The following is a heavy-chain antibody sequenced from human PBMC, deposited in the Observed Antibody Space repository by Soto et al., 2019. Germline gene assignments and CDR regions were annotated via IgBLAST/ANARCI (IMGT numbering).Heavy chain of an antibody. D-gene: IGHD2-2*01. V-gene: IGHV1-18*01. CDR2: ISAYNGNT. CDR1: GYTFTSYG. Sequence: SVKVSCKASGYTFTSYGISWVRQAPGQGLEWMGWISAYNGNTNYAQKLQGRVTMTTDTSTSTAYMELRSLRSDATAVYYCARGHQIYCSSTSCYASDYWGQGTLVTVSS. J-gene: IGHJ4*02. CDR3: ARGHQIYCSSTSCYASDY.